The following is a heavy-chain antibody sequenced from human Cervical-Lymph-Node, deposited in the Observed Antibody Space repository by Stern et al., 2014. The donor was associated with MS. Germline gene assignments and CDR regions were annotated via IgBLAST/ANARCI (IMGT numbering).Heavy chain of an antibody. CDR1: GYTFTSYW. CDR3: ARRGDFFGSGSYFDV. D-gene: IGHD3-10*01. V-gene: IGHV5-51*01. J-gene: IGHJ2*01. Sequence: EVQLVQSGAEVKKPGESLKISCKASGYTFTSYWIGWGRQVPGRGPEWMGVIYPGDSDTRYSPSFQGQVTISVDKSTNTAYVQWSRLKASDTAMYYCARRGDFFGSGSYFDVWGRGTLVTVSS. CDR2: IYPGDSDT.